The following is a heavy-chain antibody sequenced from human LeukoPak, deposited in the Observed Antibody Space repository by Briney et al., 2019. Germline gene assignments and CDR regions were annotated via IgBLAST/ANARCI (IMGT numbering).Heavy chain of an antibody. CDR1: GGSFSGYY. CDR2: INHSGST. Sequence: SETLSLTCAVYGGSFSGYYWSWIRQPPGKGLEWIGEINHSGSTNYNPSLKSRVTIPVDTSKNQFSLKLSSVTAADTAVYYCARDPGDILTGYPYDYWGQGTLVTVSS. J-gene: IGHJ4*02. CDR3: ARDPGDILTGYPYDY. V-gene: IGHV4-34*01. D-gene: IGHD3-9*01.